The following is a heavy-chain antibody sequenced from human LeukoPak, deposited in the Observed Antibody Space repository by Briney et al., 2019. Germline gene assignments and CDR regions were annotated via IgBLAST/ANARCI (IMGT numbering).Heavy chain of an antibody. D-gene: IGHD3-22*01. V-gene: IGHV4-59*01. CDR1: GGSIGSCY. CDR3: ACLTTADAFDI. Sequence: SETLSLTCTVSGGSIGSCYWSWIRQPPGKGLEWIGYIYDSGGTNYNPSLKSRVTISVDTSKNQFSLKLSSVTAADTAVYYCACLTTADAFDIWGQGTMVTVSS. CDR2: IYDSGGT. J-gene: IGHJ3*02.